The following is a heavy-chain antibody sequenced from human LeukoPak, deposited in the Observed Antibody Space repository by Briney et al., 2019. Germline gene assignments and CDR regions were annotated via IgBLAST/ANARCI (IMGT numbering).Heavy chain of an antibody. V-gene: IGHV3-9*01. CDR1: GFTFDDYG. D-gene: IGHD6-13*01. J-gene: IGHJ6*02. CDR3: ARGIAPAGYYYYGMDV. CDR2: ISWNSGNI. Sequence: GRSLRLSCAAFGFTFDDYGMHWVRQAPGKGLEWVSGISWNSGNIDYAESVKGRFTISRDNAKNSLYLQMNSLGAEDTAVYYCARGIAPAGYYYYGMDVWGQGTTVTVSS.